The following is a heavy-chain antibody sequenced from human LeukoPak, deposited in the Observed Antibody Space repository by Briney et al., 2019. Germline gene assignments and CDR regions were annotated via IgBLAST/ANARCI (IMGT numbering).Heavy chain of an antibody. Sequence: ASVKVSCKASVYTFTGYYMHWVRQAPGQGLDWMGWINPNSGGTNYAQKLQGRVTMTRDTSISTAYMELSRLRSDDTAVYYCARDGLRYFDWLSNHDAFDIWGQGTMVSVSS. D-gene: IGHD3-9*01. J-gene: IGHJ3*02. CDR1: VYTFTGYY. V-gene: IGHV1-2*02. CDR3: ARDGLRYFDWLSNHDAFDI. CDR2: INPNSGGT.